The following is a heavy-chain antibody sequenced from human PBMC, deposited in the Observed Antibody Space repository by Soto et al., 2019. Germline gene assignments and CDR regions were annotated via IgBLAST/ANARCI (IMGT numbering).Heavy chain of an antibody. CDR2: IIPMFGTA. J-gene: IGHJ6*02. D-gene: IGHD1-26*01. CDR1: GGTFSNYA. CDR3: GRDRNVATTRVLCSYGMDV. V-gene: IGHV1-69*01. Sequence: QVQLVQSGAEVKKPGSSVKVSCKSSGGTFSNYAVSWVRQAPGQGLEWMGGIIPMFGTANYAQKFQGRLNINADESTTTAYMEMSSLRSEDTAVYYCGRDRNVATTRVLCSYGMDVWGQGTTVTLSS.